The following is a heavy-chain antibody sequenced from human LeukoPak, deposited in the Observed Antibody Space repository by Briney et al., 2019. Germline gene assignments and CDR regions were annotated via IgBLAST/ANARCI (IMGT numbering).Heavy chain of an antibody. CDR1: GYSLIGQY. J-gene: IGHJ5*02. CDR2: INPKNGDT. CDR3: TRRMTTIVNNYFDP. Sequence: ASVKVSCKAYGYSLIGQYMHWMRQAPGQGLEWMGWINPKNGDTNYAQKFQGRVTLTRDTSISTAYMELGGLRTDDTAVYFCTRRMTTIVNNYFDPWGQGTLVIVSS. V-gene: IGHV1-2*02. D-gene: IGHD3-22*01.